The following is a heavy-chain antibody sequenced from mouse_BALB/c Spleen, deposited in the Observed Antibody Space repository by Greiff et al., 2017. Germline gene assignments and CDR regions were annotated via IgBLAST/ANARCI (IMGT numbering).Heavy chain of an antibody. V-gene: IGHV1-9*01. CDR1: GYTFSSYW. D-gene: IGHD3-1*01. CDR3: AREEAARAGGAMDY. J-gene: IGHJ4*01. CDR2: ILPGSGST. Sequence: VQLVESGAELMKPGASVKISCKATGYTFSSYWIEWVKQRPGHGLEWIGEILPGSGSTNYNEKFKGKATFTADTSSNTAYMQLSSLTSEDSAVYYCAREEAARAGGAMDYWGQGTSVTVSS.